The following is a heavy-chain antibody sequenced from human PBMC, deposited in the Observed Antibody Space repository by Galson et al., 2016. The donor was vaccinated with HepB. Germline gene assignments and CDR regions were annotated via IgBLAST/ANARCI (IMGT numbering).Heavy chain of an antibody. CDR2: ISGSGGIT. V-gene: IGHV3-23*01. D-gene: IGHD6-13*01. CDR3: AKRGQQLVKDAFDV. J-gene: IGHJ3*01. CDR1: DFTFSGYG. Sequence: SLRLSCATFDFTFSGYGMHWVRQAPGKGLEWVSGISGSGGITYYADSVKGRFTISRDNSKNTLYLQMISLRAEDTAVYYCAKRGQQLVKDAFDVWGQGTLVTVSS.